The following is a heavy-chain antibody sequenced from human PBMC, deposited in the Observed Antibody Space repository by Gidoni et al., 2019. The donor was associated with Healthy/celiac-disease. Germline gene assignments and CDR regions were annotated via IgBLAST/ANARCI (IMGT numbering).Heavy chain of an antibody. CDR3: ARGGYGDYVVLDAFDI. Sequence: QVQLVQSGAEVKKPGSSVKVSCKASGGTFSSYAISWVRQAPGQGLEWMGGIIPIFGTANYAQKFQGIVTITADKSTSTAYMELSSLRSEDTAVYYCARGGYGDYVVLDAFDIWGQGTMVTVSS. CDR2: IIPIFGTA. J-gene: IGHJ3*02. CDR1: GGTFSSYA. V-gene: IGHV1-69*06. D-gene: IGHD4-17*01.